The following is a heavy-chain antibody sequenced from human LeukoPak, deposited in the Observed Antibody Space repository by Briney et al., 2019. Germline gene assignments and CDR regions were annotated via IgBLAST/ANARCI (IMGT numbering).Heavy chain of an antibody. CDR1: GFTFSSYA. D-gene: IGHD3-10*01. CDR3: AKDQRGYGRIIDY. V-gene: IGHV3-23*01. J-gene: IGHJ4*02. Sequence: GGSLRLSCAASGFTFSSYAMSWVRQAPGKGLEWVSSVSGTGSSTYYADSVKGRFTISRDNSKNTLYLQMNSLRAEDTAVYYCAKDQRGYGRIIDYWGQGTLFTMSS. CDR2: VSGTGSST.